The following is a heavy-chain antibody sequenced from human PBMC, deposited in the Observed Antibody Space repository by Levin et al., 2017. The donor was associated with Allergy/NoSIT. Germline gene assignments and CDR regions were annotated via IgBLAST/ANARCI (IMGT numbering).Heavy chain of an antibody. CDR1: GFTFSNAW. J-gene: IGHJ4*02. CDR2: IKSKTDGGTT. D-gene: IGHD3-16*02. CDR3: TTGLEVGDLGELSLYGY. V-gene: IGHV3-15*01. Sequence: GGSLRLSCAASGFTFSNAWMSWVRQAPGKGLEWVGRIKSKTDGGTTDYAAPVKGRFTISRDDSKNTLYLQMNSLKTEDTAVYYCTTGLEVGDLGELSLYGYWGQGTLVTVSS.